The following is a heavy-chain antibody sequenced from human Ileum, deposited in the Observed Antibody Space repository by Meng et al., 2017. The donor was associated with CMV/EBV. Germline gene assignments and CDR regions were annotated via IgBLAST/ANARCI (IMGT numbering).Heavy chain of an antibody. CDR3: ARGAPYQLRGENYDYYGMDV. D-gene: IGHD2-2*01. V-gene: IGHV3-7*04. CDR1: GSNFAGYW. Sequence: GGSLRPSCAASGSNFAGYWLTWVRLAPGKVLVWVANIKYVGSETYYVDSVKGRFTISRDNAQNSLFLQMNSLRAEDTAVYYCARGAPYQLRGENYDYYGMDVWGQGTTVTVSS. CDR2: IKYVGSET. J-gene: IGHJ6*02.